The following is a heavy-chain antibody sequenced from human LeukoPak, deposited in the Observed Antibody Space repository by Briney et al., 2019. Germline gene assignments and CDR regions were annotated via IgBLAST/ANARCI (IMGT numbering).Heavy chain of an antibody. Sequence: PGESLRLSCAASGFTFSSYWMNWLRQATGKGLEWVANIKQDGSEKYYVDSVKGRFTISRDNTENSLYLQMNSLRAEDTAVYFCARGAYGGRGYYYGVDVWGKGTTVTVSS. CDR3: ARGAYGGRGYYYGVDV. D-gene: IGHD4-23*01. V-gene: IGHV3-7*03. CDR2: IKQDGSEK. CDR1: GFTFSSYW. J-gene: IGHJ6*04.